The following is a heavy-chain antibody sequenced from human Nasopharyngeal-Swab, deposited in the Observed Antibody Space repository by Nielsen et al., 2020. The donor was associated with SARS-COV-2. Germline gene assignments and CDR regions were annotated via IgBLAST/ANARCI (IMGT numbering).Heavy chain of an antibody. CDR3: ARVPRGGYYYYDGMDV. Sequence: GESLKISCAAPGFTLSSYGMHWVRQAPGKGLEWVAVIWYDGSNKYYADSVKGRFTISRDNSKNTLYLQMNSLRAEDTAVYYCARVPRGGYYYYDGMDVWGQGTTVTVSS. CDR1: GFTLSSYG. J-gene: IGHJ6*02. D-gene: IGHD3-10*01. V-gene: IGHV3-33*01. CDR2: IWYDGSNK.